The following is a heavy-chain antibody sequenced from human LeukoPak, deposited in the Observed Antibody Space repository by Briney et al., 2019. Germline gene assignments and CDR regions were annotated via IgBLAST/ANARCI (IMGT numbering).Heavy chain of an antibody. CDR2: IYTSGST. D-gene: IGHD1-14*01. CDR3: ARRRGIYMDV. CDR1: GGSISSYY. J-gene: IGHJ6*03. Sequence: SETLSLTCTVSGGSISSYYWSWIRQPPGKGLEWIGYIYTSGSTNYNPSLKSRVTISVDTSKNQFSLKLSSVTAADTAVYYCARRRGIYMDVWGKGTTVTVSS. V-gene: IGHV4-4*09.